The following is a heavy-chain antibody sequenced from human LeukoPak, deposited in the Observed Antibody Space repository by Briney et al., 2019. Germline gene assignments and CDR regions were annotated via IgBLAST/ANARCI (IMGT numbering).Heavy chain of an antibody. CDR2: ISYDGSNK. D-gene: IGHD1-26*01. CDR3: AKDEVGTFDP. CDR1: GFTFSSCG. J-gene: IGHJ5*02. Sequence: GGSLRLSCAASGFTFSSCGMHWVRQAPGKGLEWVAVISYDGSNKYYADSVKGRFTISRDNPKNTLYLQMNSLRAEDTAVYYCAKDEVGTFDPWGQGTLVTVSS. V-gene: IGHV3-30*18.